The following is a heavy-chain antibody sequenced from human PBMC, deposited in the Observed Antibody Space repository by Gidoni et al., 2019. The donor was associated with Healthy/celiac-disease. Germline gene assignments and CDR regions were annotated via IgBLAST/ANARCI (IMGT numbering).Heavy chain of an antibody. D-gene: IGHD3-10*01. Sequence: EVQLVESGGGLVQPGGSLRLSCAASGFTFSSYWMPWVRQAPGKGLVWVSRINSDGSSTSYADSVKGRFTISRDNAKNTLYLQMNSLRAEDTAVYYCARGGYGSGPYYYYYYGMDVWGQGTTVTVSS. CDR1: GFTFSSYW. CDR3: ARGGYGSGPYYYYYYGMDV. V-gene: IGHV3-74*01. J-gene: IGHJ6*02. CDR2: INSDGSST.